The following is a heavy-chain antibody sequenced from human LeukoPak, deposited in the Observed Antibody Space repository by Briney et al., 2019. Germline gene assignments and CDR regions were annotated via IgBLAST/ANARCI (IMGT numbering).Heavy chain of an antibody. CDR1: GYTFTSYA. V-gene: IGHV1-2*02. CDR3: ARDVGQQLVFNWFDL. D-gene: IGHD6-13*01. Sequence: GASVKVSCKASGYTFTSYAMNWVRQAPGQGLEWMGWINPNNGGTNYAQQFQGRVTMTRDTSISTAYMELSRVRSDDTAVYYCARDVGQQLVFNWFDLWGQGTLVTVSS. CDR2: INPNNGGT. J-gene: IGHJ5*02.